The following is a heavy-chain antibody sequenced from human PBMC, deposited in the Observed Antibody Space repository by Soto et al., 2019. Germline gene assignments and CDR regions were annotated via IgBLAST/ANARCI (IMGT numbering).Heavy chain of an antibody. CDR1: GFTFTSSA. V-gene: IGHV1-58*01. Sequence: QMQLVQSGPEVKKPGTSVKVSCKASGFTFTSSAVQWVRQARGQRLEWIGWIVVGSGNTNYAQKFQERVTITRDMSTSTAYMELGSLRSEDTAVYYCAADIGIRGFFGVVNDYYWGQGTLVTVSS. D-gene: IGHD3-3*01. J-gene: IGHJ4*02. CDR2: IVVGSGNT. CDR3: AADIGIRGFFGVVNDYY.